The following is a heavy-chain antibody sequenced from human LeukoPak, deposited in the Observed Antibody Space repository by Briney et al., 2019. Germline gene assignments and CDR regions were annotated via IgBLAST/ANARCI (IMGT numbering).Heavy chain of an antibody. CDR3: AREPYYGSGSRWFDP. CDR1: GGSFSGYY. V-gene: IGHV4-34*01. J-gene: IGHJ5*02. CDR2: INHIGST. Sequence: SETLSLTCAVYGGSFSGYYWSWIRQPPGKGREWIGEINHIGSTNYNPSLKSRVTISVDTSKNQFSLKLSSVTAADTAVYYCAREPYYGSGSRWFDPWGQGTPVTVSS. D-gene: IGHD3-10*01.